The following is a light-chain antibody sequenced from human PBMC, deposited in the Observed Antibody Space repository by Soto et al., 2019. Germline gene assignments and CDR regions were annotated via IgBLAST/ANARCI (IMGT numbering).Light chain of an antibody. V-gene: IGKV1-39*01. CDR3: QQSYSTPWT. CDR1: QSISSY. CDR2: AAS. J-gene: IGKJ1*01. Sequence: DIQMTQSPSSLSASVGDRVTITCRASQSISSYLNWYQQKPGKAPKLLMYAASSLQSGVPSRFSGSGSGTEFTLTISSIKPEDFATYYFQQSYSTPWTFGQGTKVEIK.